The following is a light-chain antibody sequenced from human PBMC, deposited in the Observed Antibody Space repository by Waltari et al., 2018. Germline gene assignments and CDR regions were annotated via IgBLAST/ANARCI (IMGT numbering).Light chain of an antibody. CDR2: EVT. CDR1: ANDVGNYNL. Sequence: QSALTQPASVSGSPGQSITISCAGTANDVGNYNLVSWYQQHPGKAPKPIIYEVTKRPSGVSNRFSASKSGIAASLTISGLQSEDEAEYYCFSYTGRFSFVFGTGTQVTV. CDR3: FSYTGRFSFV. V-gene: IGLV2-23*02. J-gene: IGLJ1*01.